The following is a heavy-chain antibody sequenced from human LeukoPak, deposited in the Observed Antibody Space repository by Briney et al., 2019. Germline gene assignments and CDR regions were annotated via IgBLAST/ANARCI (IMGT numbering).Heavy chain of an antibody. CDR3: ARVAAGYSVNYFDY. Sequence: GGSLRLSCAASEFAFSTYNMNWVRQAPGKGLEWVSYISTGSSTTYYADSVKGRFTISRDNVENSLYLQMNSLRDEDTAVYYCARVAAGYSVNYFDYWGQGTLVTVSP. V-gene: IGHV3-48*02. CDR2: ISTGSSTT. J-gene: IGHJ4*02. D-gene: IGHD4-23*01. CDR1: EFAFSTYN.